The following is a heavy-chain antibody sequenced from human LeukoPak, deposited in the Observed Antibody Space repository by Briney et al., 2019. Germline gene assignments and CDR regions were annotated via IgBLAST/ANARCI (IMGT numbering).Heavy chain of an antibody. V-gene: IGHV3-23*01. CDR2: IGASGVST. D-gene: IGHD3-22*01. J-gene: IGHJ4*02. CDR1: GFTFSSYA. CDR3: AKRPTYYYDSSGYLED. Sequence: PGGSLRLSCAASGFTFSSYAMSWVRQAPGKGLEWVSAIGASGVSTYYADSVKGRFTIARDNSKNTLHLQMNSLGAEDTAVYYCAKRPTYYYDSSGYLEDWGRGTLVTVSS.